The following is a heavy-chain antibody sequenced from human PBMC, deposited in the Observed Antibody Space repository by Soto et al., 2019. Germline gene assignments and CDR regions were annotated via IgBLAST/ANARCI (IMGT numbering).Heavy chain of an antibody. CDR1: GGSISSSSYY. Sequence: SETLSLTSTASGGSISSSSYYWGWIRQPPGKGLEWIGSIYYSGSTYYNPSLKSRVTISVDTSKNQFSLKLSSVTAADTAVYYCARRSYGGKYFDYWGQGTLVTVSS. V-gene: IGHV4-39*01. J-gene: IGHJ4*02. CDR3: ARRSYGGKYFDY. D-gene: IGHD1-26*01. CDR2: IYYSGST.